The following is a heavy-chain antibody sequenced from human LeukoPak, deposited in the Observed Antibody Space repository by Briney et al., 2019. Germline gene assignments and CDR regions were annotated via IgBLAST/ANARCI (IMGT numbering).Heavy chain of an antibody. D-gene: IGHD4-17*01. Sequence: QAGGSLRLSCAASGFTFSSYAMSWVRQAPGKGLEWVGFIRSKAYGGTTEYAASVKGRFTISRDDSKSIAYLQMNSLKTEDTAVYYCTRVHTVTNLIDYWGQGTLVTVSS. CDR2: IRSKAYGGTT. J-gene: IGHJ4*02. CDR3: TRVHTVTNLIDY. V-gene: IGHV3-49*04. CDR1: GFTFSSYA.